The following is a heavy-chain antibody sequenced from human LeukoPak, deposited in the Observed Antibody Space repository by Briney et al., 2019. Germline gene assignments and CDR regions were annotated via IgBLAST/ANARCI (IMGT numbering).Heavy chain of an antibody. Sequence: PSETLSLTCTISDVSISSHYWNWIRQSPGKGLEWIGHIHYSGSTHYNPSLQSRVSISIDTSKNHFSLKLRSVTAVDTAVYYCARWGHFDTSGYFVVDYWGQGTLVTVSS. CDR1: DVSISSHY. CDR2: IHYSGST. CDR3: ARWGHFDTSGYFVVDY. J-gene: IGHJ4*02. D-gene: IGHD3-22*01. V-gene: IGHV4-59*11.